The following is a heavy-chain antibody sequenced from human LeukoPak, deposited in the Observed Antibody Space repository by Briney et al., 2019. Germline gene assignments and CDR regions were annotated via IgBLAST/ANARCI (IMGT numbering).Heavy chain of an antibody. CDR2: IFPSGGEI. J-gene: IGHJ4*02. V-gene: IGHV3-23*01. D-gene: IGHD2-8*02. CDR3: ATYRQVLLPFES. Sequence: GGSLRLSCAASGFTFSTFAMIWVRQPPGKGLEWVSGIFPSGGEIHYADSVRGRFTISRDNSKSTLSLQMNSLRAEDAAIYYCATYRQVLLPFESWGQGTLVTVSS. CDR1: GFTFSTFA.